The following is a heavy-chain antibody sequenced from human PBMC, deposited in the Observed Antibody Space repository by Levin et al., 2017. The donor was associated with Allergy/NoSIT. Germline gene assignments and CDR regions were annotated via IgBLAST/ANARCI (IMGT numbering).Heavy chain of an antibody. CDR2: ISGSARST. CDR1: GITFSGSS. J-gene: IGHJ4*02. D-gene: IGHD2-21*02. V-gene: IGHV3-23*01. CDR3: AKESPFCGGDCYSLLDD. Sequence: GGSLRLSCVASGITFSGSSMSWVRQAPGKGLEWVSLISGSARSTYYADSVKGRFTISRDNSKNTLYLQMDSLRGEDTAIYYCAKESPFCGGDCYSLLDDWGQGTLVTVSS.